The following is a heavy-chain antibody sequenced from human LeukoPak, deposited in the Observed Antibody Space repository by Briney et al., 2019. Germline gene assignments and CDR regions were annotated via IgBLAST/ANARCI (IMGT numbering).Heavy chain of an antibody. J-gene: IGHJ4*02. CDR1: GGSFSGYY. Sequence: SETLSLTCAVYGGSFSGYYWSWIRQPPGKGLEWIGEINHSGSTNYNPSLKSRVTISIDTSKNQFSLKLNSVTAADTAVYYCARGNRRLGYYGSGSRLPFDSWGQGTLVTVSS. CDR2: INHSGST. D-gene: IGHD3-10*01. V-gene: IGHV4-34*01. CDR3: ARGNRRLGYYGSGSRLPFDS.